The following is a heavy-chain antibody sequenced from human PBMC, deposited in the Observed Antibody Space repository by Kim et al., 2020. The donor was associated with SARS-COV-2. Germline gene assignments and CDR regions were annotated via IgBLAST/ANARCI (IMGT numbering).Heavy chain of an antibody. D-gene: IGHD3-10*01. V-gene: IGHV4-31*02. Sequence: YYNPSLKSRVTRSVDTSKNQFSLKLSSVTAADTAVYYCARDQNAGAYFDYWGQGTLVTVSS. CDR3: ARDQNAGAYFDY. J-gene: IGHJ4*02.